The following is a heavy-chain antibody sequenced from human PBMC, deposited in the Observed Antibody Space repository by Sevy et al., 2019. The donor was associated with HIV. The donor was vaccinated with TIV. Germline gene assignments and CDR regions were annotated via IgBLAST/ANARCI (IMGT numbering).Heavy chain of an antibody. Sequence: ASVKDSCKASGYTFTDYYTHWVRQAPGQGLEWMGWIDPKSGGTKYAQKFKGRITMTRDTSISTAYLELSRLISDATAVYLCAREFYDSWSGPIDFFYGMDVWGQGTTVTVSS. D-gene: IGHD3-3*01. CDR3: AREFYDSWSGPIDFFYGMDV. CDR1: GYTFTDYY. J-gene: IGHJ6*02. CDR2: IDPKSGGT. V-gene: IGHV1-2*02.